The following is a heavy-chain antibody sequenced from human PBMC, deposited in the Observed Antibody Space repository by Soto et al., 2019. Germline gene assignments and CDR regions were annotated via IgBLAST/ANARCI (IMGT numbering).Heavy chain of an antibody. CDR3: ARQGGNYDFWSGYSKPGYFDY. D-gene: IGHD3-3*01. Sequence: QLQLQESGPGLVKPSETLSLTCTVSGGSISSSSYYWGWIRQPPGKGLEWIGSIYYSVSTYYNPSLKSRVTISVDTSKNQFSLKLSSVTAADTAVYYCARQGGNYDFWSGYSKPGYFDYWGQGTLVTVSS. CDR1: GGSISSSSYY. CDR2: IYYSVST. J-gene: IGHJ4*02. V-gene: IGHV4-39*01.